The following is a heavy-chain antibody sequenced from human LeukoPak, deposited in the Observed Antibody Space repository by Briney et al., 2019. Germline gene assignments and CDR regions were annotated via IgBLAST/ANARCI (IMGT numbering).Heavy chain of an antibody. CDR3: ARVAYCGGDCPGRYYYYGMDV. CDR2: IYYSGST. J-gene: IGHJ6*02. V-gene: IGHV4-30-4*01. D-gene: IGHD2-21*02. Sequence: SQTLSLTCTVSGGSISSGDYYWSWIRQPPGKGLEWIGYIYYSGSTYYNPSLKSRVTISVDTSKNQFSLKLSSVTAADTAVYYCARVAYCGGDCPGRYYYYGMDVWGQGTTVTVSS. CDR1: GGSISSGDYY.